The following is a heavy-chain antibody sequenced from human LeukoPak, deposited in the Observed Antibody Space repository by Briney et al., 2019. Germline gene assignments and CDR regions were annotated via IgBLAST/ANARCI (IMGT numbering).Heavy chain of an antibody. V-gene: IGHV4-61*02. D-gene: IGHD6-19*01. CDR3: ARFNPHRGWSPGGSYYYYMDV. J-gene: IGHJ6*03. Sequence: PSQTLSLTCTVSGGSISSGSYYWSWIRQPAGKGLEWIGRMYTSGSTNYNPSLKSRVTISVDTSKNQFSLKLSSVTAADTAVYYCARFNPHRGWSPGGSYYYYMDVWGKGTTVTISS. CDR2: MYTSGST. CDR1: GGSISSGSYY.